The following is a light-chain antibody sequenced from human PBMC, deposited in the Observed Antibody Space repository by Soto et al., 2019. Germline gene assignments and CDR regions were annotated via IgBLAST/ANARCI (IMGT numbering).Light chain of an antibody. V-gene: IGKV3-15*01. Sequence: EIVMTQSPGTLSVSPGEGATLSCRASQSVSSNLAWYQLKPGQAPRLVIYGASTRATGIPARFSGSGSGTAFTLTISSLQSEDFAVYYCQQYNNWPLLTFGGGTKVEIK. CDR2: GAS. CDR3: QQYNNWPLLT. J-gene: IGKJ4*01. CDR1: QSVSSN.